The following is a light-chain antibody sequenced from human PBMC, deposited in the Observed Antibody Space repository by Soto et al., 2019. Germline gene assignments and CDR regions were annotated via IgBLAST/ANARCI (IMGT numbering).Light chain of an antibody. CDR1: QSLLHSNGYNY. J-gene: IGKJ1*01. V-gene: IGKV2-28*01. CDR3: MQSLETPWT. Sequence: IVMTQSPLSLPVTPGEAASISCRSSQSLLHSNGYNYVDWYLKKAGQSPHLLIYLGSNRASGVPDRFSGSGSVTYFTLKISRVEAEDVGVYYCMQSLETPWTFGQGTKVDIK. CDR2: LGS.